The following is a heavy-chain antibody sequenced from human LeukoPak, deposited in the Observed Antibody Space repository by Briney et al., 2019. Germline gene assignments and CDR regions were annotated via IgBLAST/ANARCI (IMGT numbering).Heavy chain of an antibody. Sequence: PSETLSLTCTVSGGSISGYYWTWIQQPPGKGLEWIGYVYYSGSTNYKPSLKSRVTISVDTSMNQFSLKPSSVTAADTAVYYCARTPSSGYYYYFDYWGQGTLVTVSS. D-gene: IGHD3-22*01. J-gene: IGHJ4*02. V-gene: IGHV4-59*01. CDR1: GGSISGYY. CDR2: VYYSGST. CDR3: ARTPSSGYYYYFDY.